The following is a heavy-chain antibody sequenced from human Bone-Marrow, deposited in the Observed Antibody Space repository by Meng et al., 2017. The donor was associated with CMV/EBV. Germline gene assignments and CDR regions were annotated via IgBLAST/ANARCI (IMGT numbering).Heavy chain of an antibody. CDR2: TSYDGRNK. CDR1: GFTFNNYA. Sequence: GESLKISCAASGFTFNNYAMHWVRQAPGKGLEWVAVTSYDGRNKYDADSVKGRFTISRDSSKNTVYLQMNSLRAEDTAVYYCARDPLLGRGSHYYYYGLDVCGQGTTVTVSS. D-gene: IGHD2-15*01. J-gene: IGHJ6*02. CDR3: ARDPLLGRGSHYYYYGLDV. V-gene: IGHV3-30*14.